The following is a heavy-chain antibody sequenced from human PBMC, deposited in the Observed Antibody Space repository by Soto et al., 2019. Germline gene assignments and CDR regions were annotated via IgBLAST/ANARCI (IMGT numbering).Heavy chain of an antibody. Sequence: ASVKVSCKASGYTFTSYYMHWVRQAPGQGLEWMGIINPSGGSTSYAQKFQGRVTMTRDTSTSTVYMELSSLRSEDTAVYYCARDERQWLAQSNWFDPWGQGTLVTVSS. CDR1: GYTFTSYY. D-gene: IGHD6-19*01. J-gene: IGHJ5*02. CDR2: INPSGGST. CDR3: ARDERQWLAQSNWFDP. V-gene: IGHV1-46*01.